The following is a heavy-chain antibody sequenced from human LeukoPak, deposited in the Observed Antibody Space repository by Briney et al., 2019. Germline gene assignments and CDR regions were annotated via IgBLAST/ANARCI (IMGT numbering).Heavy chain of an antibody. Sequence: PGGSLRLSCAASGFTFSSYAMSWVRQAPGKGLEWVSAISSSGDSTYYADSVKGRFTISRDNSKNTLYLQMNSLRGEDTAVYFCARGEGIQLWLLPDYWGQGTLVTVSS. V-gene: IGHV3-23*01. CDR3: ARGEGIQLWLLPDY. D-gene: IGHD5-18*01. CDR1: GFTFSSYA. CDR2: ISSSGDST. J-gene: IGHJ4*02.